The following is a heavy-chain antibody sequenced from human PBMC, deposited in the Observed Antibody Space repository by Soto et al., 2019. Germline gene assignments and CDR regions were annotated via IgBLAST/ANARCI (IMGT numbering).Heavy chain of an antibody. D-gene: IGHD2-2*01. CDR2: ISGSGGST. CDR1: GFTFSGYA. J-gene: IGHJ4*02. CDR3: AKDGGRGVVVPAAMGSDY. Sequence: EVQLLESGGGLVQPGGSLRLSCAASGFTFSGYAMSWVRQAPGKGLEWVSAISGSGGSTYYADSVKGRFTISRDNAKNTLYMQMNSLRAEDTAVYYCAKDGGRGVVVPAAMGSDYWGQGTLVTVSS. V-gene: IGHV3-23*01.